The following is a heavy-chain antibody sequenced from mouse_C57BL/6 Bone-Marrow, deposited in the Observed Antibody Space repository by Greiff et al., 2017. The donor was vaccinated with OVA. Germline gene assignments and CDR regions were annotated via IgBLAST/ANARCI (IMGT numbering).Heavy chain of an antibody. V-gene: IGHV5-12*01. D-gene: IGHD2-4*01. J-gene: IGHJ3*01. CDR2: ISNGGGST. Sequence: EVKVVESGGGLVQPGGSLKLSCAASGFTFSDYYMYWVRQTPEKRLEWVAYISNGGGSTYYPDTVKGRFTISRDNAKNTLYLQMSRLKSEDTAMYYCARFLYYDYGEGFAYWGQGTLVTVSA. CDR3: ARFLYYDYGEGFAY. CDR1: GFTFSDYY.